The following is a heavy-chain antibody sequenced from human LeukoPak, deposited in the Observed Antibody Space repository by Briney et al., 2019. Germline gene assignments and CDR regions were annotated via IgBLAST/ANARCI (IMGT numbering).Heavy chain of an antibody. D-gene: IGHD3-16*02. CDR1: GDSISGGDYY. CDR2: IYYSGST. Sequence: SETLSLTCTVSGDSISGGDYYWSWIRQPPGKGLEWIGYIYYSGSTCYNPSLKSRVTISVDTSKNQFSLKLSSVTAADTAVYYCARVVPGQIYYHGVDVWGQGTTVTVSS. CDR3: ARVVPGQIYYHGVDV. V-gene: IGHV4-30-4*01. J-gene: IGHJ6*02.